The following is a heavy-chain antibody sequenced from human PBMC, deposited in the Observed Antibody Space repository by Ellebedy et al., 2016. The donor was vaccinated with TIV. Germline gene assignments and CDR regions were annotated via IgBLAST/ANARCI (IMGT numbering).Heavy chain of an antibody. CDR1: GGSISSYY. CDR3: ARSTPLPYGSVSYEFDY. V-gene: IGHV4-59*01. Sequence: SETLSLXXTVSGGSISSYYWSWVRQPPGKGLEWIGYIYYSGSTNYNPSLKSRVTISVDTSKNQFSLKLSSVTAADTAVYYCARSTPLPYGSVSYEFDYWGQGTLVTVSS. D-gene: IGHD3-10*01. J-gene: IGHJ4*02. CDR2: IYYSGST.